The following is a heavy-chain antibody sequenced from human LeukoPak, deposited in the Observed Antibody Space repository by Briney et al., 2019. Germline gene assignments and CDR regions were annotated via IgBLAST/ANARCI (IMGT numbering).Heavy chain of an antibody. CDR3: AKGGGWLYYFDY. V-gene: IGHV3-23*01. CDR1: GFTFSRFT. J-gene: IGHJ4*02. D-gene: IGHD4-23*01. Sequence: PGGSLRLSCAASGFTFSRFTMNWVRQARGKGLEWVSGISGSDSSTYYADFVKGRFIISRDNSKNTLYLQMNSLRADDTAVYYCAKGGGWLYYFDYWGQGTLVTVSS. CDR2: ISGSDSST.